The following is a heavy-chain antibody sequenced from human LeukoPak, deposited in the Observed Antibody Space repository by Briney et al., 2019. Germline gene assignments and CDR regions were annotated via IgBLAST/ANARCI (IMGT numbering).Heavy chain of an antibody. CDR1: GYTFTSYA. CDR2: IIPIFGTA. V-gene: IGHV1-69*13. Sequence: SVKVSCKASGYTFTSYAISWVRQAPGQGLEWMGGIIPIFGTANYAQKFQGRVTITADESTSTAYMELSSLRSEDTAVYYCARGALWTSSYYYYYMDVWGKGTTVTISS. CDR3: ARGALWTSSYYYYYMDV. D-gene: IGHD5-18*01. J-gene: IGHJ6*03.